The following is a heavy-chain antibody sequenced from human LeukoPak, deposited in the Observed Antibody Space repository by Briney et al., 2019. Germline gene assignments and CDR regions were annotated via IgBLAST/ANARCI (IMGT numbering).Heavy chain of an antibody. CDR1: GYTFTSYA. CDR2: INAGNGNT. CDR3: ARAGPYSSSWYGSAAFDI. V-gene: IGHV1-3*03. D-gene: IGHD6-13*01. Sequence: ASVKVSCKASGYTFTSYAMHWVRQAPGQRLEWMGWINAGNGNTKYSQEFQGRVTITRDTSASTAYVELSSLRSEDMAVYYCARAGPYSSSWYGSAAFDIWGQGTMVTVSS. J-gene: IGHJ3*02.